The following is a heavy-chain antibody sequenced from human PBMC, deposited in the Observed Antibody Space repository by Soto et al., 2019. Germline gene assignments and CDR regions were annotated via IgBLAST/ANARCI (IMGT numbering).Heavy chain of an antibody. Sequence: SETLSLTCAVYGGSFSGYYWSWIRQPPGKGLEWIGEINHSGSTNYNPSLKSRVTISVDTSKNQFPLKLSSVTAADTAVYYCARGRDYVWGSYRRNFDYWGQGTLVTVSS. CDR3: ARGRDYVWGSYRRNFDY. J-gene: IGHJ4*02. D-gene: IGHD3-16*02. CDR2: INHSGST. V-gene: IGHV4-34*01. CDR1: GGSFSGYY.